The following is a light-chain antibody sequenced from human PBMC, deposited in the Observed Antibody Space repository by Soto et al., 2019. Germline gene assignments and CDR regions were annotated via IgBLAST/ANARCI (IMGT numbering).Light chain of an antibody. CDR1: QSISSC. CDR3: QQSYSTPPT. CDR2: AAS. V-gene: IGKV1-39*01. J-gene: IGKJ1*01. Sequence: DIQMTQSPSSLSASVGDRVTITCRASQSISSCLNWYQQKPGKAPKLLIYAASYLQSGVPSRFSGSGSGTDFTLTISSLQPEDFATYYCQQSYSTPPTFGQGTKVDI.